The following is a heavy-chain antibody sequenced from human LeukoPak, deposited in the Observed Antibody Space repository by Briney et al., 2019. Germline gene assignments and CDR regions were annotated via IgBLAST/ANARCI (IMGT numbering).Heavy chain of an antibody. V-gene: IGHV3-30*18. D-gene: IGHD6-13*01. J-gene: IGHJ4*02. CDR1: GFTFSTHG. Sequence: GGSLRLSCAASGFTFSTHGMHWVRQAPCKELEWVAVISYDGGDKYHADSVKGRFTISRDNSKNTLYLQMNSLRAEDTAVYYCAKDGDIAAAGYYFDYWGQGTLVTVSS. CDR2: ISYDGGDK. CDR3: AKDGDIAAAGYYFDY.